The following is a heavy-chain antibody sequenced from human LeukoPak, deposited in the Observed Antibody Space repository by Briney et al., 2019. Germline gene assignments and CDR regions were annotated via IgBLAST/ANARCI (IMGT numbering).Heavy chain of an antibody. V-gene: IGHV3-7*01. CDR2: IKEDGSEK. Sequence: GGSLRLSCAASGFIFRNYWMSWVRQAPGKGLEWVANIKEDGSEKYYVESVKGRVTISRDNAKNTVYLQMSSLRAEDTAVYYCARGVIIRGRLDPWGQGTLVTVSS. J-gene: IGHJ5*02. CDR1: GFIFRNYW. D-gene: IGHD3-16*02. CDR3: ARGVIIRGRLDP.